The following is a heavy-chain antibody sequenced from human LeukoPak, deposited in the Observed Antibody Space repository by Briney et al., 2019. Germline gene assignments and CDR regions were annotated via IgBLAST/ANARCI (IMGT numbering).Heavy chain of an antibody. CDR2: IKQDGSEK. CDR3: ARSPPYSGSSSDFDY. CDR1: GFTFSSYW. D-gene: IGHD1-26*01. Sequence: GGSLRLSCAASGFTFSSYWMSWLRQAPGKGLEWVANIKQDGSEKYYVDSVKGRFTISRDNAKNSLYLQMNSLRAEDTAVYYCARSPPYSGSSSDFDYWGQGTLVTVSS. V-gene: IGHV3-7*01. J-gene: IGHJ4*02.